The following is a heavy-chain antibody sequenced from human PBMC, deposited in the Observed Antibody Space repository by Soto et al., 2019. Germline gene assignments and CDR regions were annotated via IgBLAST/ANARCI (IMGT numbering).Heavy chain of an antibody. V-gene: IGHV3-23*01. J-gene: IGHJ4*02. Sequence: EAQLLESGGGLVQPGGSLRLSCAASGFTFSSYGMSWVRQAPGKGLEWVSSISGSGGSTYYADSVKGRFTISRDNSKNTLYLQMSSLRAEDTAVYYCANRNDYGSGSYFPFDHWGQGTLVTVSS. CDR3: ANRNDYGSGSYFPFDH. CDR1: GFTFSSYG. D-gene: IGHD3-10*01. CDR2: ISGSGGST.